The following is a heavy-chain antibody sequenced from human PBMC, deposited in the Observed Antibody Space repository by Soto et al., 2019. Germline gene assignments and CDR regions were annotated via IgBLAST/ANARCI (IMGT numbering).Heavy chain of an antibody. V-gene: IGHV1-18*01. J-gene: IGHJ6*02. CDR3: ARGGARGHYYVMDV. CDR1: GDTFSSYG. Sequence: QVQLVQSGAEVKKPGASVKVSCKASGDTFSSYGISWVRQAPGQGLEWMGWISTYNGNTNYAQKVQGRVTMTTDTSTSTAYMEVRSLRSDDTDVYYCARGGARGHYYVMDVWGQGTTVTVSS. D-gene: IGHD2-15*01. CDR2: ISTYNGNT.